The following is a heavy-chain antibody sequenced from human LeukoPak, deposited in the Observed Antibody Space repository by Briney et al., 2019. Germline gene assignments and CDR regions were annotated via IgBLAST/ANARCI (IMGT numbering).Heavy chain of an antibody. CDR1: GGSISSSSYY. Sequence: PSETLSLTCTVSGGSISSSSYYWGWIRQPPGKGLEWIGSIYHSGSTYYNPSLKSRVTISVDTSKNQFSLKLTSVTAADTAVYYCARIETYSSGWYDAFFDYWGQGTLVTVSS. D-gene: IGHD6-19*01. V-gene: IGHV4-39*07. CDR2: IYHSGST. CDR3: ARIETYSSGWYDAFFDY. J-gene: IGHJ4*02.